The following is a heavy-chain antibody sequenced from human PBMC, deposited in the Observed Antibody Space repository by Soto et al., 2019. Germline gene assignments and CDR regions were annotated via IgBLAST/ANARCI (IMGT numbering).Heavy chain of an antibody. CDR2: IYSGGST. D-gene: IGHD3-16*01. J-gene: IGHJ4*02. CDR3: AGDPWAADY. Sequence: EVQLVESGGGLVQPGGSLRLSCAASGFTVSTKYVSWVRQAPGKGLEWVSVIYSGGSTFYADSVRGRFTISRDNSKNTVNLQMNSLRAEDTAVYYCAGDPWAADYWGQGTLVTVSS. CDR1: GFTVSTKY. V-gene: IGHV3-66*01.